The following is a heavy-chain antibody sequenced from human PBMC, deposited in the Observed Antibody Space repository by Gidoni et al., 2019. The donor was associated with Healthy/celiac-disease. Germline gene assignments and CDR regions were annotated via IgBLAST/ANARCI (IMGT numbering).Heavy chain of an antibody. D-gene: IGHD5-12*01. CDR1: GGSISSSRYY. Sequence: QLQLQESGPGLVTPSETLSLTCTVSGGSISSSRYYWGWIRQPPGKGLEWIGSIYYSGSTYYNPSLKSRVTISVDTSKNQFSLKLSSVTAADTAVYYCARRAWSGYDLFDYYFDYWGQGTLVTVSS. CDR2: IYYSGST. V-gene: IGHV4-39*01. J-gene: IGHJ4*02. CDR3: ARRAWSGYDLFDYYFDY.